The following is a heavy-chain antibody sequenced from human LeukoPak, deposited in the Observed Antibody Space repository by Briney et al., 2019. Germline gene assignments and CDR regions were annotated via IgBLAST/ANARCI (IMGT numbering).Heavy chain of an antibody. Sequence: SETLSLTCTVSGGSISSYYCSWIRQPARKRLEWIGRIYTSGSTNYNPSLKSRVTMSVDTSKNQFSLKLSSVTAADTAVYYCARERYCGGDCHTFDYWGQGTLVTVSS. CDR2: IYTSGST. CDR3: ARERYCGGDCHTFDY. J-gene: IGHJ4*02. V-gene: IGHV4-4*07. CDR1: GGSISSYY. D-gene: IGHD2-21*02.